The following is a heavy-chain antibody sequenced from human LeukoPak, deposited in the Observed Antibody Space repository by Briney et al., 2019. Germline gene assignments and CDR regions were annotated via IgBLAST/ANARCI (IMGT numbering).Heavy chain of an antibody. V-gene: IGHV4-31*03. CDR3: AREDCSSTSCYTGY. Sequence: PSETLSLTCTVSGGSISSGGYYWSWIRQHPGKGLEWIGYIYYSGSTYYNPSLKSRVTISVDTSKNQFSLKLSSVTAADTAVYYCAREDCSSTSCYTGYWGQGTLVTVSS. D-gene: IGHD2-2*02. CDR2: IYYSGST. J-gene: IGHJ4*02. CDR1: GGSISSGGYY.